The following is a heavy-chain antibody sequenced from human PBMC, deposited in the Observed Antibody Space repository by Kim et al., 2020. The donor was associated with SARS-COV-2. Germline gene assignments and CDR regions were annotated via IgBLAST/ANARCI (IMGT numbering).Heavy chain of an antibody. CDR3: ASNGFLAHYYGSGSYYI. Sequence: SETLSLTCTVSGGSISSSSYYWGWIRQPPGKGLEWIGSIYYSGSTYYNPSLKSRVTISVDTSKNQFSLKLSSVTAADTAVYYCASNGFLAHYYGSGSYYIWGQGTLVTVSS. CDR2: IYYSGST. V-gene: IGHV4-39*01. CDR1: GGSISSSSYY. J-gene: IGHJ4*02. D-gene: IGHD3-10*01.